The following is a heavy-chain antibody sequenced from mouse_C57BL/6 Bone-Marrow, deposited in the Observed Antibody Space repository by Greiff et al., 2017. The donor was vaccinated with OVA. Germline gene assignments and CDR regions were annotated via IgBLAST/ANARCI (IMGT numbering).Heavy chain of an antibody. CDR1: GFSFNTYA. D-gene: IGHD4-1*01. J-gene: IGHJ4*01. CDR3: VRKLRRGYAMDY. Sequence: EVNVVESGGGLVQPKGSLKLSCAASGFSFNTYAMNWVRQAPGKGLEWVARIRSKSNNYATSYADSVKVRFTISRENAESMLYLKMNKVKTEYRARDDGVRKLRRGYAMDYGGQGTSVTVSS. CDR2: IRSKSNNYAT. V-gene: IGHV10-1*01.